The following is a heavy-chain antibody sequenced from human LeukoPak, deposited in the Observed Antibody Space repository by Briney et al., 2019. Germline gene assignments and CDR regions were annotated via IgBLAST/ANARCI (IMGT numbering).Heavy chain of an antibody. CDR2: ISAYNGNT. D-gene: IGHD2-8*01. V-gene: IGHV1-18*01. J-gene: IGHJ4*02. CDR3: ARGEYCTNGVCPGDY. CDR1: GYTFTSYG. Sequence: ASVKVSCKASGYTFTSYGISWVRQAPGQGLEWMGWISAYNGNTNYAQKLQGRVTTTTDTSTSTAYMELRSLRSDDTAVYYCARGEYCTNGVCPGDYWGQGTLVTVSS.